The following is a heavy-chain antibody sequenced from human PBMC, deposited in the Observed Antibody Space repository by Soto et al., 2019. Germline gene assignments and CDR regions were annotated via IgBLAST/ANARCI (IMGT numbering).Heavy chain of an antibody. CDR1: GFTFSDYY. J-gene: IGHJ6*02. Sequence: GGSLRLSCAASGFTFSDYYMSWIRQAPGKGLEWVSYISSSGSTIYYADSVKGRFTISRDNAKNSLYLQMNSLRAEDTAVYYCGRGGGGAYCSSTSCQSIYYGMDVWGQGTTVTVSS. V-gene: IGHV3-11*01. D-gene: IGHD2-2*01. CDR2: ISSSGSTI. CDR3: GRGGGGAYCSSTSCQSIYYGMDV.